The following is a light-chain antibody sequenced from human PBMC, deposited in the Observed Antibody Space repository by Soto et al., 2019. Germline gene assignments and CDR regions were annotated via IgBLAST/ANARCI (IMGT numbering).Light chain of an antibody. J-gene: IGKJ1*01. Sequence: IQMTQSPSALSASVGDGVTIGCGASQSISSWLTWYQQKPGKAPKLLIYTASSLESGVPSRFSGRGSAPELTLTIRTLQPADFATYYCQQYNSYSWTLGQGTKV. V-gene: IGKV1-5*03. CDR1: QSISSW. CDR2: TAS. CDR3: QQYNSYSWT.